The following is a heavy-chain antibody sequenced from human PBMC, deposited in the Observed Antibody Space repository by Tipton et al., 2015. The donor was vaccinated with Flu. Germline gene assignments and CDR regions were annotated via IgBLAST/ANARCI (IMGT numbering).Heavy chain of an antibody. CDR3: GLQPYRGTGRPPFAF. CDR1: GFTFTDYW. V-gene: IGHV5-51*03. Sequence: VQLVQSGAEVKKPGESLKISCEGSGFTFTDYWIGWVRQMPGKDLEWMGMIYPGDSETRYGPSFQGQVTISADRSVSTAYLQWSSLRASDTAMYYCGLQPYRGTGRPPFAFWGQGALVTVSS. D-gene: IGHD3-10*01. CDR2: IYPGDSET. J-gene: IGHJ4*02.